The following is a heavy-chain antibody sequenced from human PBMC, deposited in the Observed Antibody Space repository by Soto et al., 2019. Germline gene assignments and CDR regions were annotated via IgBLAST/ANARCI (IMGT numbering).Heavy chain of an antibody. V-gene: IGHV3-7*01. CDR3: ARDGLDYDYIWGSYGPGGGFDY. CDR2: IKQDGSEK. J-gene: IGHJ4*02. CDR1: GFTFSSYW. Sequence: GGSLRLSCAASGFTFSSYWMSWVRQAPGKGLEWVANIKQDGSEKYYVDSVKGRFTISRDNAKNSLYLQMNSLRAEDTAVYYCARDGLDYDYIWGSYGPGGGFDYWGQGTLVTVS. D-gene: IGHD3-16*01.